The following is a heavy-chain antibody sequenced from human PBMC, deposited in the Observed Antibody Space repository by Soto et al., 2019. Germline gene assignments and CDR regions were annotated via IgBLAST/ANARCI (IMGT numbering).Heavy chain of an antibody. J-gene: IGHJ6*02. Sequence: ASVKVSCKASGYTFTSYGISWVRQAPGQGLEWMGWISAYNGNTNYAQKLQGRVTMTADTSTSTAYMELRSLRSDDTAVYYCARVLYGEHYYYYGMDVWDQGTTVTVSS. V-gene: IGHV1-18*04. CDR1: GYTFTSYG. CDR2: ISAYNGNT. D-gene: IGHD4-17*01. CDR3: ARVLYGEHYYYYGMDV.